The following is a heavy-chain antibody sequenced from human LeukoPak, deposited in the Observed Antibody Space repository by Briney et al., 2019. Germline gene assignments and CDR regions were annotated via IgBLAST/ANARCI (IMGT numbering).Heavy chain of an antibody. CDR2: ISYDGSNK. J-gene: IGHJ4*02. CDR1: GFTFSSYA. D-gene: IGHD3-22*01. CDR3: ASWSYYDSSGSLSHFDY. Sequence: GGSLRLSCAASGFTFSSYAMHWVRQAPGKGLEWVAVISYDGSNKYYADSVKGRFTISRDNSKNTLYLQMNSLRAEDTAVYYCASWSYYDSSGSLSHFDYWGQGTLVTVSS. V-gene: IGHV3-30-3*01.